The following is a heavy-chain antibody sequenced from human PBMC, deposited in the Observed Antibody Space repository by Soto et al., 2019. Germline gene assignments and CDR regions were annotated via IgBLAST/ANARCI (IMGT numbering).Heavy chain of an antibody. V-gene: IGHV1-69*01. CDR3: ARSQGSSTSLENYYYYYYGMDV. Sequence: QVQLVQSGAEVKKPGSSVKVSCKASGGTFSSYAISWVRQAPGQGLEWMGGIIPISGTANYAQKFQGRVTTTAEEYTSTAYMELSSRRCADKAVYYCARSQGSSTSLENYYYYYYGMDVWGQGTTVTVSS. CDR2: IIPISGTA. D-gene: IGHD2-2*01. J-gene: IGHJ6*02. CDR1: GGTFSSYA.